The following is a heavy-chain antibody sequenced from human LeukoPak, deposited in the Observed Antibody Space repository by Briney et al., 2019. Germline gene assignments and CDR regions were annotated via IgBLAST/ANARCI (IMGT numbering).Heavy chain of an antibody. D-gene: IGHD4-17*01. CDR2: IKQDGSEK. V-gene: IGHV3-7*03. Sequence: PGGSLRLSCAASGFTFSSYWMSWVRQAPGKGLEWVANIKQDGSEKYYVDSVKGRFTISRDNAKNSLYLQMNSLRAEDTAVYYCARGDHGDYGYFTYFDYWGQGTLVTVSS. J-gene: IGHJ4*02. CDR1: GFTFSSYW. CDR3: ARGDHGDYGYFTYFDY.